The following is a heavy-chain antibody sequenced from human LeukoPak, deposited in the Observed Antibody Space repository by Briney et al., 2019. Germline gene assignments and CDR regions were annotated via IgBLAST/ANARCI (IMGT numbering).Heavy chain of an antibody. CDR1: GGSFSGYY. CDR2: INHSGST. Sequence: SETLSLTCAVYGGSFSGYYWSWIRQPPGKGLEWIGEINHSGSTNYNPSLKSRVTISVDASKNQFSLKLSSVTAADTAVYYCARGSNWFDPWGQGTLVTVSS. V-gene: IGHV4-34*01. J-gene: IGHJ5*02. CDR3: ARGSNWFDP.